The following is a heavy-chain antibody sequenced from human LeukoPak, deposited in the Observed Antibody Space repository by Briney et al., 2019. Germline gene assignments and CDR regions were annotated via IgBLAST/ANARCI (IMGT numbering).Heavy chain of an antibody. D-gene: IGHD3-10*01. J-gene: IGHJ1*01. V-gene: IGHV1-69*04. CDR2: IIPILGIA. Sequence: ASVKVSCKASGGTFSSYAISWVRQAPGQGLEWMGRIIPILGIANYAQKFQGRVTITADKSTSTAYMELSSLRSEDTAVYYCARGLFYYGSGSYPRAEYFQHWGQGTLVTVSS. CDR1: GGTFSSYA. CDR3: ARGLFYYGSGSYPRAEYFQH.